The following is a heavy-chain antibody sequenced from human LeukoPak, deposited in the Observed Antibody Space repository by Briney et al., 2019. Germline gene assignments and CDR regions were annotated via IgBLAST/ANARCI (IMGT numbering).Heavy chain of an antibody. Sequence: GGSLRLSCAASGFTFSGYGMHWVRQAPDKGLEWVAVIWYDGNNKYCAESVKGRFTISRDNSKNTLYLQMNSLRAEDTAVYYCAKDWGYTTMVSYYFDYWGQGALVTVSS. V-gene: IGHV3-33*06. CDR2: IWYDGNNK. J-gene: IGHJ4*02. CDR3: AKDWGYTTMVSYYFDY. CDR1: GFTFSGYG. D-gene: IGHD5-18*01.